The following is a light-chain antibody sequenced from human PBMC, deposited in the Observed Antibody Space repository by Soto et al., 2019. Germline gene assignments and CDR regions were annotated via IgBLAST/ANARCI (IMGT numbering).Light chain of an antibody. J-gene: IGKJ2*01. Sequence: DIQMTQSPSTLSASVGDRVTITCRASQTISSWLAWYQQKPGKAPRLLVHKASSLEAGVPSRFSGSGFGTEFTLAFSSLQPDDFATYYCQQYNMYPYTFGQGTKLEIK. CDR1: QTISSW. V-gene: IGKV1-5*03. CDR3: QQYNMYPYT. CDR2: KAS.